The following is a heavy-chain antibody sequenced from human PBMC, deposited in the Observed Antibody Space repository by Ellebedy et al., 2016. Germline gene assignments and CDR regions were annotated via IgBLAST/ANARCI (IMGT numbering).Heavy chain of an antibody. Sequence: GESLKISCAVSGFTLSDYYISWIRQAPGKGLEWVSYISNNNSGSTIYYADSVKGRFTISRDNARNSVYLEMNSLRAEDTAVYYCARRVGFDSWGQGTLVTVSS. V-gene: IGHV3-11*01. J-gene: IGHJ4*02. CDR1: GFTLSDYY. D-gene: IGHD1-26*01. CDR2: ISNNNSGSTI. CDR3: ARRVGFDS.